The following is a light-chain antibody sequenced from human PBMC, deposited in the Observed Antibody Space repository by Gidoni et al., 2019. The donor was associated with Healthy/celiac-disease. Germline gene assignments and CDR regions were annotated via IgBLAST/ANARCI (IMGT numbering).Light chain of an antibody. Sequence: NFRLTQPHSVSEAPGKTVTISCTSSSGSIASNYGQWYKHRPGRAPTTVIYEDNQRPSGVPDRFSGSCDCSSNSASLTISGLKTEDEADYYCQSYDSSNQGVFGGGTKLTVL. CDR2: EDN. J-gene: IGLJ3*02. CDR1: SGSIASNY. CDR3: QSYDSSNQGV. V-gene: IGLV6-57*04.